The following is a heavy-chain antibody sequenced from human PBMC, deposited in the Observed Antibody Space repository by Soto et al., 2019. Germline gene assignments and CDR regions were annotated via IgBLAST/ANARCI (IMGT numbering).Heavy chain of an antibody. CDR2: THYSGAA. Sequence: SETLSLTCTVSGGSFTNHYWSWVRQAPGKGLEWIGYTHYSGAAKYSTSLQSRASLSVDTSKRQVFLRLTSVAAADTAIYFCARGGEGLDVWGQGTTVT. V-gene: IGHV4-59*11. J-gene: IGHJ6*02. CDR3: ARGGEGLDV. CDR1: GGSFTNHY. D-gene: IGHD3-16*01.